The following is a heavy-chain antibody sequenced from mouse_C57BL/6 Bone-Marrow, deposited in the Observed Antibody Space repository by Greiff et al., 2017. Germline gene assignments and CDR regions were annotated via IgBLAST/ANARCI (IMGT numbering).Heavy chain of an antibody. J-gene: IGHJ4*01. V-gene: IGHV5-6*02. CDR2: ISSGGSYT. CDR1: GVTFSSYG. Sequence: EVTLMESGGDLVKPGGSLKLSCAASGVTFSSYGMSWVRQTPDKRLEWVATISSGGSYTYYPDSVKGRFTISRDNAKNTLYLQMSSLKSEDTAMYYCARRDYYAMDYWGQGTSVTVSS. CDR3: ARRDYYAMDY.